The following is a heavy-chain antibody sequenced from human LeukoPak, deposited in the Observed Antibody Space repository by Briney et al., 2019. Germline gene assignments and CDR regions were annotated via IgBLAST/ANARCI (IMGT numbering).Heavy chain of an antibody. J-gene: IGHJ3*02. D-gene: IGHD3-22*01. Sequence: PPGGSLRLSCAASGFTFSSYWMSWVRQAPGKGLEWVANIKQDGSEKYYVDSVKGRFTISRDNAKNSLYLQMNSLRAEDMALYYCAKAYYYDSSGYSSEAFDIWGQGTMVTVSS. CDR2: IKQDGSEK. CDR1: GFTFSSYW. V-gene: IGHV3-7*03. CDR3: AKAYYYDSSGYSSEAFDI.